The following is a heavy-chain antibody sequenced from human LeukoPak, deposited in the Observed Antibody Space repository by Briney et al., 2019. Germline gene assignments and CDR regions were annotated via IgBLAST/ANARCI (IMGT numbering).Heavy chain of an antibody. Sequence: GGSLRLSCAASGFTFSSYAMSWVRQAPGKGLEWVSAISGSGGSTYYADSVKGRFTISRDNSKNTLYLQMNSLRAEDTAVYYCAKDSMVRGAKPYYFDYWGQGTLVTVSS. CDR1: GFTFSSYA. V-gene: IGHV3-23*01. CDR2: ISGSGGST. D-gene: IGHD3-10*01. J-gene: IGHJ4*02. CDR3: AKDSMVRGAKPYYFDY.